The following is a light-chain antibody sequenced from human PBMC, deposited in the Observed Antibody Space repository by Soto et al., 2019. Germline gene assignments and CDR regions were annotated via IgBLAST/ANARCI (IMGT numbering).Light chain of an antibody. CDR3: AAWDDSLSGVV. CDR2: SNN. CDR1: SSNIGSNY. V-gene: IGLV1-47*02. Sequence: QSVLTQPPSASGTPWQRVTISCSGSSSNIGSNYVYWYQQLPGTAPKLLIYSNNQRPSGVPDRFSGSKSGTSASLAISGLRSEDEADYYCAAWDDSLSGVVFGGGTKLIVL. J-gene: IGLJ2*01.